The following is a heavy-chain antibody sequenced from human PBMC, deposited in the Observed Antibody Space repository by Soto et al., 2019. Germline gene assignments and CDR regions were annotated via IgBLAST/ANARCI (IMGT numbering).Heavy chain of an antibody. V-gene: IGHV3-23*01. CDR1: GFTFSSYA. D-gene: IGHD1-26*01. Sequence: GGSLRLSCAASGFTFSSYAMSWVRQAPGKGLEWVSAISGSGGSTYYADSVKGRFTISRDNSKNTLYLQMNSLRAEDTAVYYCASILGATKGTIDYWGQGTLVTVSS. CDR2: ISGSGGST. J-gene: IGHJ4*02. CDR3: ASILGATKGTIDY.